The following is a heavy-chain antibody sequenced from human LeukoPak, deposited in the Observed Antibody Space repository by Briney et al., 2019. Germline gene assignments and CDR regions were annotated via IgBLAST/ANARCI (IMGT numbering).Heavy chain of an antibody. CDR3: AKFRTIGYNIHDPLDV. J-gene: IGHJ3*01. CDR2: ISGSVGST. V-gene: IGHV3-23*01. D-gene: IGHD5-24*01. CDR1: GFSFRNYA. Sequence: GGSLRLSCATSGFSFRNYAMSWVRQAPGQGLEWVSTISGSVGSTYYAGSVTGRFTISKDHSYNTVYLQMNSLRADDTAVYYCAKFRTIGYNIHDPLDVWGQGTLVTVSS.